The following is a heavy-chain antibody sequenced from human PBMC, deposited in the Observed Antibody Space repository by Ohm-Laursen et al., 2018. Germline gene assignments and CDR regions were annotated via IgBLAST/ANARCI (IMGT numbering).Heavy chain of an antibody. CDR3: ASSQSSSWYHAFDV. CDR2: FYHSGGT. CDR1: GCSISSYY. D-gene: IGHD6-13*01. Sequence: PPGTLSLTCTVSGCSISSYYWSWIRQPAGKGLEWIGHFYHSGGTNKNPSFKSRITISIDTSKNHVSLNRNSVTAADTAVYYCASSQSSSWYHAFDVWGQGTMVTVSS. V-gene: IGHV4-4*08. J-gene: IGHJ3*01.